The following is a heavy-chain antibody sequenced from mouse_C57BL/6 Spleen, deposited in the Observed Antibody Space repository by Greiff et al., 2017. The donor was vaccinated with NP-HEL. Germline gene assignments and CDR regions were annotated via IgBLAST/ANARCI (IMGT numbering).Heavy chain of an antibody. CDR1: GYTFTNYW. V-gene: IGHV1-63*01. CDR2: IYPGGGYT. D-gene: IGHD1-1*01. CDR3: ARKDYGSSYLFAY. Sequence: QVQLKQSGAELVRPGTSVKMSCKASGYTFTNYWIGWAKQRPGHGLEWIGDIYPGGGYTNYNEKFKGKATLTADKSSSTAYMQFSSLTSEDSAIYYCARKDYGSSYLFAYWGQGTLVTVSA. J-gene: IGHJ3*01.